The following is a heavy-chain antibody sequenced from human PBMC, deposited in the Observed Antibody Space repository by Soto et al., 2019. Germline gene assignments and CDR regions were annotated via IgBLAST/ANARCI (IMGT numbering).Heavy chain of an antibody. J-gene: IGHJ4*02. Sequence: SETLSLTCAVYGGSFSGYYWSWIRQPPGKGLEWIGEINHSGSTNYNPSLKSRVTISVDTSKNQFSLKLSSVTAADTAVYYCARGRYSSSWYAYWGQGTLVTVS. CDR3: ARGRYSSSWYAY. CDR1: GGSFSGYY. CDR2: INHSGST. V-gene: IGHV4-34*01. D-gene: IGHD6-13*01.